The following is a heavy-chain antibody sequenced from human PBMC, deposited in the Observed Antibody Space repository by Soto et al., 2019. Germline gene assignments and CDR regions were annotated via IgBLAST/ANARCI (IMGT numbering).Heavy chain of an antibody. D-gene: IGHD3-16*01. J-gene: IGHJ4*02. CDR3: VRPNFGALTHFDF. CDR1: GYTFTNYW. CDR2: IFPGDSVT. V-gene: IGHV5-51*01. Sequence: GESLKISCKAIGYTFTNYWIGWVRQTPGKGLEWMGIIFPGDSVTRYNPSSEGQVTVSADESISTAYLQWNTLKASDTAMYYCVRPNFGALTHFDFWGQGTLVTVSS.